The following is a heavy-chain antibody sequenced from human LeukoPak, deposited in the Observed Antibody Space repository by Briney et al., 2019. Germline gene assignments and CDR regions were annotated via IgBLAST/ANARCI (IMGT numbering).Heavy chain of an antibody. J-gene: IGHJ6*02. CDR3: ARELSGLYGSGSYSYGMDV. CDR2: INPSGGST. D-gene: IGHD3-10*01. V-gene: IGHV1-46*01. Sequence: ASVKVSCKASGYTFTSYYMHWVRQAPGQGLERMGIINPSGGSTSYAQKFQGRVTMTRDTSTSTVYMELSSLRSEDTAVYYCARELSGLYGSGSYSYGMDVWGQGTTVTVSS. CDR1: GYTFTSYY.